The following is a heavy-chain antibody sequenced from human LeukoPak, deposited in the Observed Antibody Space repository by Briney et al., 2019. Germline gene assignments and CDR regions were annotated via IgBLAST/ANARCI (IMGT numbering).Heavy chain of an antibody. V-gene: IGHV3-23*01. CDR3: AKDIVAARPSYYYGMDV. Sequence: GGFLRLSCATSGFTFSSYAMSWVGQAPGKGMEWVSAISGSGGSTYYADSVKGRFTISRDNSKNTLYLQMNSLRAEDTAVYYCAKDIVAARPSYYYGMDVWGQGTTVTVSS. CDR1: GFTFSSYA. D-gene: IGHD6-6*01. CDR2: ISGSGGST. J-gene: IGHJ6*02.